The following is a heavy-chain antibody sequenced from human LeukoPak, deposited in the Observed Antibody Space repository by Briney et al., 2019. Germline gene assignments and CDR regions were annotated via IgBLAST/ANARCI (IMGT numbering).Heavy chain of an antibody. J-gene: IGHJ4*02. CDR3: AREPFWSGYYSNLHFDY. D-gene: IGHD3-3*01. CDR2: ISSTSKNI. Sequence: GGSLRLSCAASEFTFSSYNMNWVRQAPGKGLEWVSSISSTSKNIYYADSVKGRFTISRDNAKNSLYLQMNGLRAEDTAVYYCAREPFWSGYYSNLHFDYWGQGTLVTVSS. CDR1: EFTFSSYN. V-gene: IGHV3-21*01.